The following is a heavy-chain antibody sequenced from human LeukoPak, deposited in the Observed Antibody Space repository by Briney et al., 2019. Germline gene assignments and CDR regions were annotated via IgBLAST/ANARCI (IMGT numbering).Heavy chain of an antibody. Sequence: KPXETLSXTCTVSGGSISTSNYYWGWIRQPPGKGLEWIVNIFYSGSTYYSPSRKSRITMSVNTSKNQFSLKRSSVNAAETAVYXXXXXXXYGSGSFRTDYYYMDVWGKGTTVTISS. D-gene: IGHD3-10*01. J-gene: IGHJ6*03. V-gene: IGHV4-39*07. CDR2: IFYSGST. CDR3: XXXXXYGSGSFRTDYYYMDV. CDR1: GGSISTSNYY.